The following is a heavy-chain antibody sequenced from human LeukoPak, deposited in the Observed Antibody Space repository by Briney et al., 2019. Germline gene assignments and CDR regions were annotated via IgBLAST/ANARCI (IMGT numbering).Heavy chain of an antibody. Sequence: SETLSLTCTVSGDSINNYYWSRIRQPPGKGLEWIGYIYYSGSTNYNPSLKSRVTISVDTSKNQFSLNLSSVTAADTAVYYCARHDPRGEPARLGFFDYWGQGTLVTVSS. V-gene: IGHV4-59*08. J-gene: IGHJ4*02. CDR2: IYYSGST. CDR3: ARHDPRGEPARLGFFDY. CDR1: GDSINNYY. D-gene: IGHD6-6*01.